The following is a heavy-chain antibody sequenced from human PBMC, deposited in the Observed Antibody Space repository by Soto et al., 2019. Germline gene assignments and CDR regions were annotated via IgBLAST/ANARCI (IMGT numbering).Heavy chain of an antibody. Sequence: SVKVSCKASAYTFTSYGITWVRQAPGQGLECVGSISAYNGNSNYAQKYEGRVTMTTDTSTSTAYMELSSLRSDDTAVYYCARDLGSDLRYFDWLLYYYYYGMDVWGQGTTVTVSS. CDR2: ISAYNGNS. V-gene: IGHV1-18*04. CDR3: ARDLGSDLRYFDWLLYYYYYGMDV. J-gene: IGHJ6*02. CDR1: AYTFTSYG. D-gene: IGHD3-9*01.